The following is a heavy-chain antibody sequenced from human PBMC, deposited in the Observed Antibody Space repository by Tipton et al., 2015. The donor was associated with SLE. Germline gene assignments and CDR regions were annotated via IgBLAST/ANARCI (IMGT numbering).Heavy chain of an antibody. CDR3: ARDRVYSSSYYMDV. Sequence: LRLSCTVSGGSISPYYWSWVRQPPGKGLEWIGYVYYSGSTMYNSSLRSRVTMAVDTSKNQFSLRMTSVTAADTAVYYCARDRVYSSSYYMDVWGKGTTVTVSS. CDR2: VYYSGST. J-gene: IGHJ6*03. V-gene: IGHV4-59*12. D-gene: IGHD6-13*01. CDR1: GGSISPYY.